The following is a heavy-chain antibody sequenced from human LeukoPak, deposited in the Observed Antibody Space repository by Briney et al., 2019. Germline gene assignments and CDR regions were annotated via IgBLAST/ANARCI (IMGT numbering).Heavy chain of an antibody. CDR2: IYTSGST. J-gene: IGHJ4*02. Sequence: SQTLSLTCTVSGGSISSGSYYWSWIRQPAGKGLEWIGRIYTSGSTNYNPSLKSRVTISVDTSKNQFSLKLSSVTAADTAVYYCARLYASGFDYWGQGTLVTVSS. V-gene: IGHV4-61*02. CDR1: GGSISSGSYY. D-gene: IGHD1-14*01. CDR3: ARLYASGFDY.